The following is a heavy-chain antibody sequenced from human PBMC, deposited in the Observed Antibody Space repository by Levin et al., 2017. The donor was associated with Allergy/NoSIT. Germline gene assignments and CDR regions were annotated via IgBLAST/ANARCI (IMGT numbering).Heavy chain of an antibody. V-gene: IGHV4-39*07. CDR3: ARERDLIGARAPFDY. CDR1: GGSISSSTHY. D-gene: IGHD6-6*01. CDR2: IYYSGVT. Sequence: SETLSLTCTASGGSISSSTHYWGWVRQAPGKGLEWIGSIYYSGVTYYNPSLKSRVTISVDRFQNQFSLKLRSVTAADTAVYYCARERDLIGARAPFDYWGQGTLVTVSS. J-gene: IGHJ4*02.